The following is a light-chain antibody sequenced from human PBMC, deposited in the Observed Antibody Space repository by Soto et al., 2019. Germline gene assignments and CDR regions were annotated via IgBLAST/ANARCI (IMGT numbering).Light chain of an antibody. Sequence: EIVLMQSPGTLSLSPGERATLSCRASQSISSNYLAWYQQKPGQAPRLLIDGASSRATGIPDRFSGSGSETAFTLTISRLEPEDFAVYYCQRYGSSPPLTFGGGTKVEIK. CDR3: QRYGSSPPLT. V-gene: IGKV3-20*01. CDR2: GAS. CDR1: QSISSNY. J-gene: IGKJ4*01.